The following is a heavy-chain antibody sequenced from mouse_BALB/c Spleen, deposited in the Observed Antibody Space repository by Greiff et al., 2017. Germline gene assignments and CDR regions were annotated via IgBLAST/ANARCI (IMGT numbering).Heavy chain of an antibody. CDR3: ARESGTWAMDY. J-gene: IGHJ4*01. V-gene: IGHV7-3*02. CDR2: IRNKANGYTT. D-gene: IGHD1-3*01. Sequence: EVKVVESGGGLVQPGGSLRLSCATSGFTFTDYYMSWVRQPPGKALEWLGFIRNKANGYTTEYSASVKGRFTISRDNSQSSLYLQMNTLRAEDSATYYCARESGTWAMDYWGQGTSVTVSS. CDR1: GFTFTDYY.